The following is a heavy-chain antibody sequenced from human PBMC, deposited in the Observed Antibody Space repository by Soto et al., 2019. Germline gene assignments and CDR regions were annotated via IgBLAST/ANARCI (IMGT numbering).Heavy chain of an antibody. D-gene: IGHD6-19*01. V-gene: IGHV1-18*01. Sequence: QDQLVQSGAEVKEPGASGTVSWKASGYSFSNYGITWIRQAPGKGLEWVGWVSAFNGNQHYAQKVQGRVTMTTDASTSTAYMELRSLRSDDTAVYYCARDRGVAPPVAGNTHYYYYMDVWGKGTTVTVSS. CDR3: ARDRGVAPPVAGNTHYYYYMDV. CDR1: GYSFSNYG. CDR2: VSAFNGNQ. J-gene: IGHJ6*03.